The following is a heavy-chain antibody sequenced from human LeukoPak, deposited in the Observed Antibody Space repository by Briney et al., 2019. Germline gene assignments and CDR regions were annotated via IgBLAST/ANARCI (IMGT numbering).Heavy chain of an antibody. D-gene: IGHD5-12*01. CDR1: GYTFTGYY. CDR3: AKWEDSGYDSSGGAY. CDR2: INPNSGGT. Sequence: ASVKVSCKASGYTFTGYYMHWVRQAPGQGLEWMGWINPNSGGTNYAQKFQGRVTMTRDTSISTAYMELSRLRSDDTAVHYCAKWEDSGYDSSGGAYWGQGTLVTVSS. J-gene: IGHJ4*02. V-gene: IGHV1-2*02.